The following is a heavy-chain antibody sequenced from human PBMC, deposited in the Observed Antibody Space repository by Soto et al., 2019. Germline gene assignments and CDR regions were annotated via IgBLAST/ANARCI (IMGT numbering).Heavy chain of an antibody. CDR3: AREGNGYYGMDV. D-gene: IGHD1-1*01. CDR1: GFTVSSNY. J-gene: IGHJ6*02. V-gene: IGHV3-53*02. CDR2: IYSGGST. Sequence: EVQLVETGGGLIQPGGSLRLSCAASGFTVSSNYMSWVRQAPGKGLEWVSVIYSGGSTYYADSVKGRFTISIDNSKNTLYLQMNSLRAEDTAVYYCAREGNGYYGMDVWGQGTTVTVSS.